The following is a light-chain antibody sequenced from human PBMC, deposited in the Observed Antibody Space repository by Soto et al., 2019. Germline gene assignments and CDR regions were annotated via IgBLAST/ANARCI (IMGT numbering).Light chain of an antibody. CDR2: AAS. CDR1: QSVGRF. V-gene: IGKV3-11*01. CDR3: QQCSNWPFIFT. J-gene: IGKJ3*01. Sequence: EIVLTQSPAPLSLSPGERATLSCRASQSVGRFLAGYQQKPGQAPRLLIYAASYRATAVPARFSGSGSGTDFTLTISSLEPEDLAVYDCQQCSNWPFIFTFGRGTTVDIK.